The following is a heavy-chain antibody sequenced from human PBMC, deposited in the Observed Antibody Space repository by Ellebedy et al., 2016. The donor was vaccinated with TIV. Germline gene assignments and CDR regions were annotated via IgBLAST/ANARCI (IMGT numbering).Heavy chain of an antibody. D-gene: IGHD6-19*01. CDR1: GGSISTYY. Sequence: MPSETLSLTCTVSGGSISTYYWNWIRQPPGKGLEWIGYVYHTGNTTYTPALSSRVTILVDTSKNQFSLKLRSVTAADTALYYCARAVAGKNYFDHWGQGTLVTVSS. CDR3: ARAVAGKNYFDH. J-gene: IGHJ4*02. V-gene: IGHV4-59*08. CDR2: VYHTGNT.